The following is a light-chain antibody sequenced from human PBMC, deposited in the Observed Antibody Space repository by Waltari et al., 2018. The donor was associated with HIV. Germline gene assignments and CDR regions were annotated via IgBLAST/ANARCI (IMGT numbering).Light chain of an antibody. J-gene: IGLJ2*01. CDR2: QDN. V-gene: IGLV3-1*01. Sequence: SYELTQPPSVSVSPGQTASITCSGDKLEEKYTCWYQQKPGQSPVLVIFQDNKRPSGIPERFSASNSGNTATLTISGTQAIDEADYYCQAWVTSTVVFGGGTKLTVL. CDR3: QAWVTSTVV. CDR1: KLEEKY.